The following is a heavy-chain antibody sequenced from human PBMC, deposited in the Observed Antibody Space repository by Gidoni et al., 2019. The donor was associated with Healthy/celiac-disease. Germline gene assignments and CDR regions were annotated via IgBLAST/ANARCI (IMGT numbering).Heavy chain of an antibody. CDR2: ISGRGGST. Sequence: EVQLLESGGGLVQPGGSLRLSCAASGFTFSSYAMSWVRQAPGKGLGWVSAISGRGGSTYYADSVKGRFTISRDNSKNTLYLQMNSLRAEDTAVYYCAKTGYSSSWYGDYWGQGTLVTVSS. CDR3: AKTGYSSSWYGDY. V-gene: IGHV3-23*01. CDR1: GFTFSSYA. J-gene: IGHJ4*02. D-gene: IGHD6-13*01.